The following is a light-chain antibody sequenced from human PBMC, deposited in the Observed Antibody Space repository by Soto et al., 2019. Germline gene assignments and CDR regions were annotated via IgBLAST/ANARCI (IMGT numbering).Light chain of an antibody. Sequence: QSVLTQPASVSGSPGQSITISCTGTSSDVGGYDSVCWYQQHPGKAPKVMIYGVTNRPSGVSDRFSGSKSGNTASLAISGLLSADEADYYCAVWDDGLNGWVFGGGTKLTVL. CDR2: GVT. J-gene: IGLJ3*02. CDR3: AVWDDGLNGWV. CDR1: SSDVGGYDS. V-gene: IGLV2-14*01.